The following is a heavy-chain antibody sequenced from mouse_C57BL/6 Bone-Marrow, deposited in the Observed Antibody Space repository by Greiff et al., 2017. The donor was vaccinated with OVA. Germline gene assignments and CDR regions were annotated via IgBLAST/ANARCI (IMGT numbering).Heavy chain of an antibody. V-gene: IGHV1-66*01. CDR1: GYSFTSYY. Sequence: LVESGPELVKPGASVKISCKASGYSFTSYYIHWVKQRPGQGLEWIGWIYPGSGNTKYNEKFKGKATLTADTSSSTAYMQLSSLTSEDSAVYYCARYLSYFDVWGTGTTVTVSS. J-gene: IGHJ1*03. CDR2: IYPGSGNT. D-gene: IGHD5-1*01. CDR3: ARYLSYFDV.